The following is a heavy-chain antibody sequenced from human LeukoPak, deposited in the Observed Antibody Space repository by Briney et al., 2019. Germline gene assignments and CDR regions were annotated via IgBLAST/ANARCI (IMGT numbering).Heavy chain of an antibody. CDR3: ARGVLGYCSGGSCYQMDYYYYYMDV. D-gene: IGHD2-15*01. J-gene: IGHJ6*03. V-gene: IGHV1-3*03. CDR2: INAGNGNT. CDR1: GYTFTSYA. Sequence: GASVKVSCKASGYTFTSYAMHWVRQAPGQRLEWMGWINAGNGNTKYSQEFQGRVTITRDTSASTAYMELSSLRSEDMAVYYCARGVLGYCSGGSCYQMDYYYYYMDVWGKGTTVTVSS.